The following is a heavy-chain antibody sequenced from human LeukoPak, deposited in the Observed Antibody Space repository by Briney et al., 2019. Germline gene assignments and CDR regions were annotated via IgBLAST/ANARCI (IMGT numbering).Heavy chain of an antibody. CDR1: GFTFSSYS. D-gene: IGHD1-26*01. CDR3: ARDKGGSYPTHFDC. Sequence: PGGSLRLSCAASGFTFSSYSMNWVRQAPGKGLEWVSYISSSSNTIYYADSVKGRFTISRDNAKNSLYLQMNSLRAEDTAVYYCARDKGGSYPTHFDCWGQGTLVTVSS. J-gene: IGHJ4*02. V-gene: IGHV3-48*01. CDR2: ISSSSNTI.